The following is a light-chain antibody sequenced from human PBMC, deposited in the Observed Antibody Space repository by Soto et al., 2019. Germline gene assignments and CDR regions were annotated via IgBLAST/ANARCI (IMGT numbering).Light chain of an antibody. Sequence: EIVMTQSPATLSVSPGERATLSCRASESVSSNLAWYQQKPGQAPRLLIYGASTRATGIPARFSGSGSGTEFTLTISSLQSEDFAVYYCHQYNNWYTFGQGNKVDIK. CDR1: ESVSSN. J-gene: IGKJ2*01. CDR2: GAS. CDR3: HQYNNWYT. V-gene: IGKV3-15*01.